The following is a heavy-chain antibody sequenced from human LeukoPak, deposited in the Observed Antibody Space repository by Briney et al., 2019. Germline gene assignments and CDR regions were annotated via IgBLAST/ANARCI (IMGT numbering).Heavy chain of an antibody. CDR2: ISYDGSNT. CDR1: GFTFSSYG. J-gene: IGHJ4*02. D-gene: IGHD3-9*01. CDR3: ATFDNPFGY. V-gene: IGHV3-30*03. Sequence: PGRSLRLSCAAPGFTFSSYGMHWVRQAPGKGLEWVAIISYDGSNTYYADSVKGRFTISRDNAKNSLYLQMNSLRADDTAVYYCATFDNPFGYWGQGTLVTVSS.